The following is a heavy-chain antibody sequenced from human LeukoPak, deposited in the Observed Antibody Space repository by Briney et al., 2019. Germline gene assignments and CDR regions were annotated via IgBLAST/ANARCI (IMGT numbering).Heavy chain of an antibody. V-gene: IGHV3-53*01. Sequence: GGSLRLSCAASGFTVSANYMSWVRQAPGKGLEWVSVLYSGGSTYYADSVKGRLTISRDNSKNTLYLQMNSLKTEDTAVYYCTTESGQWELPPTTYYYYGMDVWGQGTTVTVSS. CDR2: LYSGGST. J-gene: IGHJ6*02. D-gene: IGHD1-26*01. CDR3: TTESGQWELPPTTYYYYGMDV. CDR1: GFTVSANY.